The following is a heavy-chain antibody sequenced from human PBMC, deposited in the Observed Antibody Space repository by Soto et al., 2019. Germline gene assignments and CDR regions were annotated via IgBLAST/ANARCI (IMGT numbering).Heavy chain of an antibody. CDR3: AKRLLRGTTLSVLDY. Sequence: PGGSLSPSCEASGFTSSSFGMHWVRQAPGKGLEWVALLSYDGSKEYYADSVKGRFSVSRDNSKNTLYLQMNSLRVEDTAVYFCAKRLLRGTTLSVLDYWGRGTLVTVSS. J-gene: IGHJ4*02. D-gene: IGHD4-17*01. V-gene: IGHV3-30*18. CDR2: LSYDGSKE. CDR1: GFTSSSFG.